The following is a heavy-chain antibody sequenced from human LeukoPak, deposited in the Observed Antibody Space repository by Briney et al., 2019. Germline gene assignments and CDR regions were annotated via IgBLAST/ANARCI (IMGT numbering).Heavy chain of an antibody. V-gene: IGHV3-11*01. Sequence: GGSLRLSCAASGFTFSDYYMPWIRQAPGKGLEWLSYISSSGSTNNYADSVKGRFTISRDNAKNSVYLQMNSLRVEDTSVYYCVRSGILSGYLALWGQGTLVTVSS. CDR1: GFTFSDYY. CDR3: VRSGILSGYLAL. D-gene: IGHD3-9*01. CDR2: ISSSGSTN. J-gene: IGHJ4*02.